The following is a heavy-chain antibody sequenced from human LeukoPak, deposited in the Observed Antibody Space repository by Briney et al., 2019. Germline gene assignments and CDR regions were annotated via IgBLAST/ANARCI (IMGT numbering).Heavy chain of an antibody. J-gene: IGHJ4*02. V-gene: IGHV3-23*01. CDR3: AKDRGYSSSCHDN. Sequence: GGSLRLSCAASGFTFSSYAMSWVRQAPGKGLEWVSTISGSGGSTFYADSVKGRYTISRDNSKNMVYLQMNSLRPEDTAVYYCAKDRGYSSSCHDNWGQGTLVTVSS. D-gene: IGHD6-6*01. CDR2: ISGSGGST. CDR1: GFTFSSYA.